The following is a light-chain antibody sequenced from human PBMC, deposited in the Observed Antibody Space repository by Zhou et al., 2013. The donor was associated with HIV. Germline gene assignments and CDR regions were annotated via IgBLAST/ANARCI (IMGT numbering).Light chain of an antibody. CDR1: ETIGQS. V-gene: IGKV1-5*03. Sequence: VQLTQSPSTLSASVGVRVTITCRANETIGQSLAWYQQKPGKAPKLLIYKTSSLENGVPSRFRGSGSGTQFTLTITSLQPDDLATYYCQQYYNFWTFGPGTTVDVK. CDR2: KTS. CDR3: QQYYNFWT. J-gene: IGKJ1*01.